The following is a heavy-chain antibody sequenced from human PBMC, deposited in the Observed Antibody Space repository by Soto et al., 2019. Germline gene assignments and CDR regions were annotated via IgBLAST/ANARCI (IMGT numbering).Heavy chain of an antibody. CDR1: GGSISSGDYY. D-gene: IGHD3-10*01. J-gene: IGHJ6*02. V-gene: IGHV4-31*03. CDR2: IYNSGGT. CDR3: ARDPSVSMVRGIIANGLDV. Sequence: PSETLSLTCTVSGGSISSGDYYWTWIRQHPGRGPEWIGYIYNSGGTSYNPSLKSRVTISVDTSKNQFSLRLSSVTAADTAVYYCARDPSVSMVRGIIANGLDVWGQGTTVTVSS.